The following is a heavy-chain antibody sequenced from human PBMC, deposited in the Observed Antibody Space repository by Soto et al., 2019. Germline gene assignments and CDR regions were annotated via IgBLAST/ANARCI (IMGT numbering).Heavy chain of an antibody. Sequence: QVQVVESGGGVVQPGTSLRLSCVASGFSFKSYGMHWVRQAPGKGLEWVALISNDGSNRYYEDSVKGRFTVSRDTSKNTVSLQMNSLRTEDTALYYCAKAIYDPGVDEYWGKGNHVIVS. CDR1: GFSFKSYG. D-gene: IGHD3-16*01. V-gene: IGHV3-30*18. J-gene: IGHJ4*02. CDR2: ISNDGSNR. CDR3: AKAIYDPGVDEY.